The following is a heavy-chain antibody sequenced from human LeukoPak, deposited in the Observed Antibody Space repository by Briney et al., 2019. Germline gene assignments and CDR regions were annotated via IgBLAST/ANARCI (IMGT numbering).Heavy chain of an antibody. CDR3: ERGLIMVTPFDC. Sequence: PSETLSLTCAVSGGSISSYYWSWIRQPPGKGLEWVGYIYKSGSNNYNASLERRVTISVDTSKNKVFLKLRYVTAEDAAVYYCERGLIMVTPFDCLVQPALLTVSS. J-gene: IGHJ4*02. V-gene: IGHV4-59*12. CDR1: GGSISSYY. D-gene: IGHD4/OR15-4a*01. CDR2: IYKSGSN.